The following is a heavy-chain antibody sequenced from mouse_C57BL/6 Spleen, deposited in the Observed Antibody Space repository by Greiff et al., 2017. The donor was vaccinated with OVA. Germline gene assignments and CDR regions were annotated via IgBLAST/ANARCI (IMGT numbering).Heavy chain of an antibody. CDR1: GYTFTSYG. J-gene: IGHJ1*03. CDR3: AREGVDYGSSFGLGWYFDV. CDR2: IYPRSGNT. Sequence: QVQLKQSGAELARPGASVKLSCKASGYTFTSYGISWVKQRTGQGLEWIGEIYPRSGNTYYNEKFKGKATLTADKSSSTAYMELRSLTSEDSAVYFCAREGVDYGSSFGLGWYFDVWGTGTTVTVSS. V-gene: IGHV1-81*01. D-gene: IGHD1-1*01.